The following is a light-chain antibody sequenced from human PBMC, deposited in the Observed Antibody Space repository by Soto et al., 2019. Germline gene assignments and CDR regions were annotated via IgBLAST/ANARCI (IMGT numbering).Light chain of an antibody. J-gene: IGLJ1*01. CDR2: EVG. V-gene: IGLV2-14*01. CDR3: SSYTSSSTLNYV. Sequence: QSALTQPASVSGSPGQSITISCTGTSSDVGAYNYVSWYQQHPGKAPKLMIYEVGNRPSGVSDRFSGSKSGNTASLTISGLQAEDEADYYCSSYTSSSTLNYVFGTGTKLTVL. CDR1: SSDVGAYNY.